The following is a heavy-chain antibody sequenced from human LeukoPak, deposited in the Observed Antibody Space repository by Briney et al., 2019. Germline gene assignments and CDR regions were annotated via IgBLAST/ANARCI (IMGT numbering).Heavy chain of an antibody. CDR3: AKGMSAYCGGDCYSPPDY. V-gene: IGHV3-23*01. D-gene: IGHD2-21*02. Sequence: GGSLRLSCAASGFTFSSYAMSWVRQAPGKGLEWVSAISGSGGSTYYADSVKGRFTISRDNSKNTLYLQMNSLRAEDTAVYYCAKGMSAYCGGDCYSPPDYWGQGTLVTLSS. CDR2: ISGSGGST. J-gene: IGHJ4*02. CDR1: GFTFSSYA.